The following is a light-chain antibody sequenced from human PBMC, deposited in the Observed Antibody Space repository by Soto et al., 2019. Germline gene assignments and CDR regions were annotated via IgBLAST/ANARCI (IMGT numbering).Light chain of an antibody. V-gene: IGKV3D-20*01. CDR2: DAS. CDR1: QRVSSSY. CDR3: QQYGSSPFT. Sequence: ESVLTQSPVTLSLSPGERGTLSCGASQRVSSSYLAWYQQKTGLAPRLLIYDASSRATGTPDRFSGSGSGTDFTLTISRLEPEDVAVYYCQQYGSSPFTFGQGTRLEIK. J-gene: IGKJ5*01.